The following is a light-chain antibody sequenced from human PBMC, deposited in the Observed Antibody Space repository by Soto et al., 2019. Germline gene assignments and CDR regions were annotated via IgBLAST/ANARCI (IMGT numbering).Light chain of an antibody. J-gene: IGKJ2*01. CDR2: GAS. V-gene: IGKV3-20*01. Sequence: IVLTQSPGTLSLSPGESATLSGRASQTVSSSYVAWYQQKPGQAPRLLIYGASSRATGIPDRFSGSGSGADLTLTINRLEPDDFAVYYCQQYASVPYTFGQGTNLEI. CDR1: QTVSSSY. CDR3: QQYASVPYT.